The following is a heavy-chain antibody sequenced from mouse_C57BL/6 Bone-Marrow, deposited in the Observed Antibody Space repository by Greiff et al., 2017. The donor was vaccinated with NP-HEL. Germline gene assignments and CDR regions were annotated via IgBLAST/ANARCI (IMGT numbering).Heavy chain of an antibody. CDR2: INYDGSST. D-gene: IGHD2-4*01. CDR3: AREGGLRRRTYAMDY. Sequence: EVKVVESEGGLVQPGSSMKLSCTASGFTFSDYSMAWVRQVLEKGLEWVANINYDGSSTYYLDSLKSRFIISRDNAKNILYLQMSSLKSEDTATYYCAREGGLRRRTYAMDYWGQGTSVTVSS. J-gene: IGHJ4*01. V-gene: IGHV5-16*01. CDR1: GFTFSDYS.